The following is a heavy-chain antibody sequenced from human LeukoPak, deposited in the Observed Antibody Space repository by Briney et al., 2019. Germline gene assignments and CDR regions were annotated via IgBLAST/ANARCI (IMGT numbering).Heavy chain of an antibody. Sequence: SETLSLTCTVPGGSIIRGDYYWSCIRQPPGNGLEWIGYIYYSVSTYYNPSLKSRVTISVDTSKNQFSLKLSSVTAADTAVYYCAREGPLDYYDSSLPYYFDYWGQGTLVTVSS. V-gene: IGHV4-30-4*01. J-gene: IGHJ4*02. CDR3: AREGPLDYYDSSLPYYFDY. CDR1: GGSIIRGDYY. D-gene: IGHD3-22*01. CDR2: IYYSVST.